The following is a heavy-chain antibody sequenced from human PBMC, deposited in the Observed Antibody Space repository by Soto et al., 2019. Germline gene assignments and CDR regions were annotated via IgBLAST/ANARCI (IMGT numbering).Heavy chain of an antibody. V-gene: IGHV4-34*01. D-gene: IGHD3-10*01. CDR3: ASITMVRGPRRRRFDP. J-gene: IGHJ5*02. Sequence: SETLSLTCSVYGGSFSGNYWCWIRQPPGKGLEWIGEINHSGSTNYNPSLKSRVTISVDTSKNQFSLKLSPVTAADTAVYYCASITMVRGPRRRRFDPWGQGTLFTVSS. CDR1: GGSFSGNY. CDR2: INHSGST.